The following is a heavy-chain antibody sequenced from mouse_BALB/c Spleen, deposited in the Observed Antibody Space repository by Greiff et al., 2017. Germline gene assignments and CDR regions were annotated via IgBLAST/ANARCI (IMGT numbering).Heavy chain of an antibody. CDR1: GFNFKDTY. CDR2: IDPASGNT. CDR3: GAGGGYYGYDY. V-gene: IGHV14-3*02. D-gene: IGHD2-14*01. J-gene: IGHJ2*01. Sequence: VQLQQSGAGLVKPGASVKLSCTASGFNFKDTYMHWVQQRPEQGLEWIGRIDPASGNTKYHPKFQGKGTITADRSSNTAYLQLSRLTSEDTAVYMGGAGGGYYGYDYWGQGTTVTVSA.